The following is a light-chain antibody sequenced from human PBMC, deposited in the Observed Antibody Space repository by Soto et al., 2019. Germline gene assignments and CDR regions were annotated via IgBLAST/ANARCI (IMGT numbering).Light chain of an antibody. CDR3: QQYGSSPPYT. CDR1: QRVSSNY. V-gene: IGKV3-20*01. CDR2: GAS. Sequence: EIVLTQSPGTLSLSPGERATLSCRASQRVSSNYLAWYQQKPGQAPRLLIYGASSRATGIPDRFSGSGSGTDFTLTISRLEPEDFAVYYCQQYGSSPPYTFGQGTKREIQ. J-gene: IGKJ2*01.